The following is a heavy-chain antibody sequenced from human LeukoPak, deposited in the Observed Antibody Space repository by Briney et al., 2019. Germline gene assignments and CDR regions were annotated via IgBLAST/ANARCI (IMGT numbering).Heavy chain of an antibody. D-gene: IGHD2-21*02. V-gene: IGHV1-2*02. J-gene: IGHJ3*02. Sequence: ASVKVSCKASGYTFTGCYMHWVRQAPGQGLEWMGWINPNSGGTNYAQKFQGRVTMTRDTSISTAYMELSRLRSDDTAVYYCASPILAYCGGDCYSDAFDIWGQGTMVTVSS. CDR2: INPNSGGT. CDR1: GYTFTGCY. CDR3: ASPILAYCGGDCYSDAFDI.